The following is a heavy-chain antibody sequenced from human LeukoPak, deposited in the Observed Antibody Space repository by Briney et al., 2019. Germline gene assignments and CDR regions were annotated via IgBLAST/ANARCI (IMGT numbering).Heavy chain of an antibody. CDR2: INHSGST. CDR3: ARGQGITIFGVVIKSSNWFDP. V-gene: IGHV4-34*01. D-gene: IGHD3-3*01. Sequence: SETLSLTCTVSGGSISYYYWTWIRQSPGKGLEWIGEINHSGSTNYNPSLKSRVTISVDTSKNQFSLKLSSVTAADTAVYYCARGQGITIFGVVIKSSNWFDPWGQGTLVTVSS. CDR1: GGSISYYY. J-gene: IGHJ5*02.